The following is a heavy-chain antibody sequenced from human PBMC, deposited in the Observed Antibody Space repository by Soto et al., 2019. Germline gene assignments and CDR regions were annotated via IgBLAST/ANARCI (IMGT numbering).Heavy chain of an antibody. V-gene: IGHV5-10-1*01. D-gene: IGHD3-22*01. CDR2: IDPSDSYI. CDR1: GYDFTNYW. Sequence: PGESLKISCTGYGYDFTNYWINWVRQLPGKGLEWMGRIDPSDSYISYSPSFEGHVTISVDKYINTAYLQWSDLKASDSAKYYCARGRDSKRYVMDFWGQGTTVTFSS. J-gene: IGHJ6*02. CDR3: ARGRDSKRYVMDF.